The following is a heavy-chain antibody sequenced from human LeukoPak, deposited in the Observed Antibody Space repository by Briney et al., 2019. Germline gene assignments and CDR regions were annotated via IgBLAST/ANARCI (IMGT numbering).Heavy chain of an antibody. V-gene: IGHV1-69*01. CDR1: GGTFSSYA. CDR2: IIPILGTA. Sequence: SVKVSCKASGGTFSSYAISWVRQAPGQGLEWMGGIIPILGTANYAQKFQGRVTITADESTSTAYMELSSLRSEDTAVYYCARDSGVGATGTTFDYWGQGTLVTVSS. J-gene: IGHJ4*02. D-gene: IGHD1-26*01. CDR3: ARDSGVGATGTTFDY.